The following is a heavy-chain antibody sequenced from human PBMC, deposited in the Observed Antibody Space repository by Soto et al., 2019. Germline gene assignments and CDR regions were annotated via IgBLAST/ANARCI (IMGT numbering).Heavy chain of an antibody. Sequence: QVQLMQSGAEVKKPGASVKVSCKASGNTFTNYYIHWLRQAPGQGLEGMGTINPSGGHTTYAQKFLGRVTMTRDTSTSTLYMELTSLRSEDTAVYYCARGGHVVVVTAAFDYWGQGTLVTVSS. J-gene: IGHJ4*02. V-gene: IGHV1-46*01. CDR1: GNTFTNYY. CDR2: INPSGGHT. D-gene: IGHD2-21*02. CDR3: ARGGHVVVVTAAFDY.